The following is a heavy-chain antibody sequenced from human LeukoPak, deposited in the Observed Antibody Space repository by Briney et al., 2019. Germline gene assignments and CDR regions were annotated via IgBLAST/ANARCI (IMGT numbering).Heavy chain of an antibody. CDR3: ASHAEGAPDSWFDP. CDR1: GYSITSYW. CDR2: IYPGDCGA. V-gene: IGHV5-51*01. J-gene: IGHJ5*02. D-gene: IGHD1-26*01. Sequence: AEALMSSCKGSGYSITSYWIGCVRQMAGRGLEWRGIIYPGDCGARYCVSFQSRGTISAGKSIRTAYLQRSSRLASDTAVYYCASHAEGAPDSWFDPWGQGTVVTVLS.